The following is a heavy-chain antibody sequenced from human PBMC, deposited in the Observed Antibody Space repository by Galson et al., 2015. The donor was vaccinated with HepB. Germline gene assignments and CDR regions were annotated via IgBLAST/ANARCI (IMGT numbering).Heavy chain of an antibody. CDR3: ARPSRGMSLDS. J-gene: IGHJ4*02. D-gene: IGHD6-13*01. V-gene: IGHV6-1*01. CDR2: TYYRTKWYD. CDR1: GDSVSRTSAS. Sequence: CAISGDSVSRTSASWHWIRQSPSRGLEWLGRTYYRTKWYDDYEVSVRSRISINPDTSKNQVSLHLNSVTPEDTAMYYCARPSRGMSLDSWGQGTRVTVSS.